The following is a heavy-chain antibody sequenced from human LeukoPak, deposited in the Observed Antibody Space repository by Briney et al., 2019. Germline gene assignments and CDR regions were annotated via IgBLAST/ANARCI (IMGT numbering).Heavy chain of an antibody. CDR2: ITPSGGT. D-gene: IGHD5-24*01. CDR3: ARDRYGDGFAHLDY. J-gene: IGHJ4*02. V-gene: IGHV1-2*02. CDR1: GYTFTSYA. Sequence: ASVKVSCKASGYTFTSYAIHWVRQAPGQGLEWMGWITPSGGTNYPQKFQGRVAITWDTCITTAYMDLSRLTSDDTAVYYCARDRYGDGFAHLDYWGQGALVTVSS.